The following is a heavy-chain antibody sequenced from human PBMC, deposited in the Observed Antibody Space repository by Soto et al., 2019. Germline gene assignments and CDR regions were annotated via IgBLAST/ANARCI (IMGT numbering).Heavy chain of an antibody. Sequence: EVQLLEFGGGLVQPGGCLRLSCAASGFTFSSYAMSWVRQAPGKRLEWVAAISGSGGSTYYAESVKGRFTISRDNSKNTLHLQINRLRAEDTAVYYCAKDQGVGGTMIIVVIRKADAFDIWGQGTMVTVSS. J-gene: IGHJ3*02. V-gene: IGHV3-23*01. D-gene: IGHD3-22*01. CDR1: GFTFSSYA. CDR3: AKDQGVGGTMIIVVIRKADAFDI. CDR2: ISGSGGST.